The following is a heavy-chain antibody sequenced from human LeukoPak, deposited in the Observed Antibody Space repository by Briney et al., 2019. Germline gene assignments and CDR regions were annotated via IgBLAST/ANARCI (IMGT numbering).Heavy chain of an antibody. D-gene: IGHD3-22*01. CDR1: GFTFSSYA. CDR3: ARDYVTMIVVAKGDAFDI. CDR2: ISYDGSNK. V-gene: IGHV3-30-3*01. J-gene: IGHJ3*02. Sequence: PGGSLRLSCAASGFTFSSYAMHWVRQAPGKGLDWVAVISYDGSNKYYADSVKGRFTISRDSSKNTLYLQMNSLRDEDTAVYYCARDYVTMIVVAKGDAFDIWGQGTMVTVSS.